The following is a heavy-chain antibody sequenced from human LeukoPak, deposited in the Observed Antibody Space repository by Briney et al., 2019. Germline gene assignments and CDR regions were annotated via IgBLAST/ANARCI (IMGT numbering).Heavy chain of an antibody. D-gene: IGHD3-10*01. CDR1: GFTFSSYA. J-gene: IGHJ4*02. CDR3: AKGITMVRGDIRHIHFDY. Sequence: GGSLRLSCAASGFTFSSYAMSWVRQAPGKGLEWVSAISGSGGSTYYADSVKGRFTISRDNSKNTLYLQMNSLRAEDTAVYYCAKGITMVRGDIRHIHFDYWGQGTLVTVSS. V-gene: IGHV3-23*01. CDR2: ISGSGGST.